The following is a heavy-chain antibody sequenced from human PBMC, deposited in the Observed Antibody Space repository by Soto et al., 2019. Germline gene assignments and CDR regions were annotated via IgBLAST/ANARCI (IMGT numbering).Heavy chain of an antibody. CDR2: ISPYTGNT. V-gene: IGHV1-18*01. Sequence: QVQLVQSGDEVKKPGASVKVSCKASGYIFVNYGIAWVRQAPGQGLEWMGWISPYTGNTHSATKVQGRLPMTTDTAPGTAYMDLGSLTSDDTAVYYCVMVDNYVTPTPQDVWGQGTTVTVSS. J-gene: IGHJ6*02. CDR3: VMVDNYVTPTPQDV. CDR1: GYIFVNYG. D-gene: IGHD3-16*01.